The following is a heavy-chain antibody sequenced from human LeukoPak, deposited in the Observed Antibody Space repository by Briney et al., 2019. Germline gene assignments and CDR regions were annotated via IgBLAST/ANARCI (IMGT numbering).Heavy chain of an antibody. D-gene: IGHD6-13*01. V-gene: IGHV3-23*01. CDR2: ISGSGGSI. J-gene: IGHJ4*02. CDR3: AKEAVAAAGPFDY. Sequence: GGSLRLSCAASGFTFSSYAMSWVRQAPGKGLEWVSSISGSGGSIYYADSVKGRFTISRDNSKSTLYLQMNSLRAEDTAIYYCAKEAVAAAGPFDYWGQGALVTVSS. CDR1: GFTFSSYA.